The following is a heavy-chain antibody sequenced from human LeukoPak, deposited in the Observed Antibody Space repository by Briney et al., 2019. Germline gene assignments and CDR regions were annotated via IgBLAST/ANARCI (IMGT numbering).Heavy chain of an antibody. D-gene: IGHD3-16*02. CDR2: ISSSSSYI. CDR3: ARDKRSTSVWGSYRYPLDY. CDR1: GFTFSSYS. J-gene: IGHJ4*02. V-gene: IGHV3-21*01. Sequence: PGGSLRLSCAASGFTFSSYSINWVRQAPGKGLEWVSSISSSSSYIYYADSVKGRFTISRDNAKNSLYLQMNSLRAEDTAVYYCARDKRSTSVWGSYRYPLDYWGQGTLVTVSS.